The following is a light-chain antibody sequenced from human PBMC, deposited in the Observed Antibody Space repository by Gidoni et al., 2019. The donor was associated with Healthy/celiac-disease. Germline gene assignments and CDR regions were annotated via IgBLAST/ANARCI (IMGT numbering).Light chain of an antibody. J-gene: IGKJ2*01. CDR3: QQYNNWPPA. V-gene: IGKV3-15*01. CDR1: QSVSSN. Sequence: EIVMTQSPATLSVSPGERATLSCRASQSVSSNLAWYQQKPGQAPRLLIYGASTRATVIPARFSGSGSGTEFTLTLSSLQSEDFAVYYCQQYNNWPPAFGQGTKLEIK. CDR2: GAS.